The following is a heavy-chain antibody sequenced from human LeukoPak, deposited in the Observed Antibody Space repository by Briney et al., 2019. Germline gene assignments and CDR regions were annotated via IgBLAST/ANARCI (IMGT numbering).Heavy chain of an antibody. CDR3: AGFGELFGYYGMDV. D-gene: IGHD3-10*01. CDR2: IYHSGST. V-gene: IGHV4-30-2*01. J-gene: IGHJ6*02. CDR1: GGSISSGGYS. Sequence: PSQTLSLTCAVSGGSISSGGYSWSWMRQPPGKGLEWIGYIYHSGSTYYNPSLKSRVTISVDRSKNQFSLKLSSVTAADTAVYYCAGFGELFGYYGMDVWGQGTTVTVSS.